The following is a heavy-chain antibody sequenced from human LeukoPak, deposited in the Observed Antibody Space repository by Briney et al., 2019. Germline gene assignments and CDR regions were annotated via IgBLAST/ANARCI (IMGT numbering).Heavy chain of an antibody. CDR1: GFTFSTHW. CDR3: IRDPPTALELFDY. CDR2: INNDGSST. Sequence: GGSLRLSCAASGFTFSTHWVHWVRQAPGKGLVWVSHINNDGSSTNYADSVKGRFTISRDNAKNTLYLQMNSLRAEDTAVYYCIRDPPTALELFDYWGQGTPVTVSS. V-gene: IGHV3-74*01. J-gene: IGHJ4*02. D-gene: IGHD5-18*01.